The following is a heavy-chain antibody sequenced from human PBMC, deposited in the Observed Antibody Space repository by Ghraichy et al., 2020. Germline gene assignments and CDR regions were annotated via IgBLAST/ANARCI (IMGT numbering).Heavy chain of an antibody. CDR3: ARDHYYDSSGYYHRRVFDY. CDR1: GFTFSSYS. V-gene: IGHV3-48*04. D-gene: IGHD3-22*01. Sequence: GGSLRLSCAASGFTFSSYSMNWVRQAPGKGLEWVSYISSSSSTIYYADSVKGRFTISRDNAKNSLYLQMNSLRAEDTAVYYCARDHYYDSSGYYHRRVFDYWGQGTLVTVSS. J-gene: IGHJ4*02. CDR2: ISSSSSTI.